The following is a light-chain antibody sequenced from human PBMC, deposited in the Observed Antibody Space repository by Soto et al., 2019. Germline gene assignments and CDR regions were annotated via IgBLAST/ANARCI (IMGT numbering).Light chain of an antibody. CDR1: SGHSNYA. V-gene: IGLV4-69*01. Sequence: QSVLTQSPSASASLGASVKLTCTLSSGHSNYAIAWHQQQPEKGPRYLMKLNSDGSHSKGDGIPDPFSGSSSGAERYLTISSLQSEDEADYYCQTWGTGTPWVFGGGTKLTVL. J-gene: IGLJ3*02. CDR3: QTWGTGTPWV. CDR2: LNSDGSH.